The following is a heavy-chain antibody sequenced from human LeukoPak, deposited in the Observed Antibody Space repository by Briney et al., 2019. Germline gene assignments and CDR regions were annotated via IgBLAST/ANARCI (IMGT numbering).Heavy chain of an antibody. J-gene: IGHJ3*02. CDR3: ARGDGRQDAFDI. Sequence: GGSLRLSCAASGFTFSSYSMNWVRQAPGKGLEWVSSISSSSSYIYYADSVKGRFTISRDNAKNSLYLQMNSLRAEDTAVYYCARGDGRQDAFDIWGQGTMVTVSS. D-gene: IGHD1-26*01. CDR2: ISSSSSYI. CDR1: GFTFSSYS. V-gene: IGHV3-21*01.